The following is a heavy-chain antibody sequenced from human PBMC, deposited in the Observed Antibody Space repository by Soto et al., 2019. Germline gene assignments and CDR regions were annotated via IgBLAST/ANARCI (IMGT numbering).Heavy chain of an antibody. D-gene: IGHD4-17*01. J-gene: IGHJ3*01. CDR1: GFTFGNYV. Sequence: QMLESGGGLVQPGGSLRLSCAASGFTFGNYVVTRVRQAPGRGLEWVSAISASGGGTFYADSVRGRFTISRDNYKNTLYLEMNSLRAEDTALYFCAKDPNGDYLGAFDCWGRGTMVIVSS. CDR2: ISASGGGT. V-gene: IGHV3-23*01. CDR3: AKDPNGDYLGAFDC.